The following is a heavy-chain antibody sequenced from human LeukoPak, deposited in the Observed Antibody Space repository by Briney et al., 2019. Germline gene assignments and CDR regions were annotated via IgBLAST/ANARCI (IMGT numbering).Heavy chain of an antibody. CDR3: ARRRSGYCSGGSCYSGTPVDWFDP. CDR1: GGSISSYY. Sequence: SETPSLTCTVSGGSISSYYWSWIRQPPGKGLEWIGYIYYSGSTNYNPSLKSRVTISVDTSKNQFSLKLSSVTAADTAVYYCARRRSGYCSGGSCYSGTPVDWFDPWGQGTLVTVSS. J-gene: IGHJ5*02. V-gene: IGHV4-59*08. CDR2: IYYSGST. D-gene: IGHD2-15*01.